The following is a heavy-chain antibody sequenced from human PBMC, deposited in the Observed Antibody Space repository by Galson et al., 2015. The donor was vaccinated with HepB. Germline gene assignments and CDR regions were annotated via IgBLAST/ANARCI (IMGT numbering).Heavy chain of an antibody. Sequence: SLRLSCAASGFTFSSYAMSWVRQAPGKGLEWVSAISGSGGRTYYADSVKGRFTISRDNSKKTLYLQMNSLRAEDTAVYYCAKDSRIVGAREYFQHWGQGTLVTVSS. J-gene: IGHJ1*01. D-gene: IGHD1-26*01. CDR3: AKDSRIVGAREYFQH. CDR1: GFTFSSYA. V-gene: IGHV3-23*01. CDR2: ISGSGGRT.